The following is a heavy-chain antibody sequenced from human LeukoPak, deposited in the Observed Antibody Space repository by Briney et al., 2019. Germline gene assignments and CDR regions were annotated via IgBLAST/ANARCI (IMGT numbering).Heavy chain of an antibody. Sequence: GGSLRLSCAASGFNFSSYSMNWGRQAPGKGLEWVSSITSSSTYIYYADSVKGRFTISRDNAKNSLYLQMNSLRAEDTALYYCARDMALGTYFPFFDYWGQGILVTVSS. D-gene: IGHD2/OR15-2a*01. CDR1: GFNFSSYS. CDR2: ITSSSTYI. CDR3: ARDMALGTYFPFFDY. V-gene: IGHV3-21*01. J-gene: IGHJ4*02.